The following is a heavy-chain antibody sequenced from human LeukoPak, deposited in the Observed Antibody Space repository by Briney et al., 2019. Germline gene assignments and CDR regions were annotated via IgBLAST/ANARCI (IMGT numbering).Heavy chain of an antibody. J-gene: IGHJ6*03. D-gene: IGHD6-19*01. Sequence: GGSLRLSCAASGFTFSSYSMNWVRQAPGKGLEWVSAISGSGGSTYYADSVKGRFTISRDNSKNTLYLQMNSLRAEDTAVYYCAKVRIAVAGDYMDVWGKGTTVTISS. CDR1: GFTFSSYS. CDR2: ISGSGGST. CDR3: AKVRIAVAGDYMDV. V-gene: IGHV3-23*01.